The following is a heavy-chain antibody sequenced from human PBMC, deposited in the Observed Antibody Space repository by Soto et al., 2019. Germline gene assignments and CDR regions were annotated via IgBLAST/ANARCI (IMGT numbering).Heavy chain of an antibody. J-gene: IGHJ4*02. V-gene: IGHV1-18*01. CDR2: ISAYNDNT. CDR3: ARSGCSGGSCYSYCFDS. Sequence: QVQLVQSGAEVKKPGAPVKVSCKASGYTFTSYGISWVRQAPGQGLEWMGWISAYNDNTNYAQKLQGRVTMTTDTSTSTAYMELRSLRSDDTAVYYCARSGCSGGSCYSYCFDSWVQGTLVTVSS. CDR1: GYTFTSYG. D-gene: IGHD2-15*01.